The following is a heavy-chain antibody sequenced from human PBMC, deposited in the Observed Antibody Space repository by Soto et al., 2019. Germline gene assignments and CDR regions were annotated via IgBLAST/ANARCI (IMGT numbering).Heavy chain of an antibody. D-gene: IGHD6-19*01. CDR1: GYTFSSYG. CDR2: ISAYNGNT. V-gene: IGHV1-18*01. CDR3: ARDESSGWPLFQI. Sequence: VSVKVSCKASGYTFSSYGISWVRQAPGQGLEWMGWISAYNGNTNYAQKLQGRVTMTTDTSTSTAYMELRSLRSDDTAVYYCARDESSGWPLFQIWGQGTMVTVSS. J-gene: IGHJ3*02.